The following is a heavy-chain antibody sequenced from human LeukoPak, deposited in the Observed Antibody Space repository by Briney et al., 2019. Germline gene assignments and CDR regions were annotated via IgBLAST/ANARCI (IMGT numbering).Heavy chain of an antibody. CDR3: ARAEGYGDPFDY. V-gene: IGHV4-39*07. CDR2: FHYSGST. J-gene: IGHJ4*02. Sequence: SETLSLTCSVSGGSISSSSYYWGWIRQPPGKGLEWIGTFHYSGSTYYNPSLKSRVTISVDTSKNQFSLKLSSVTAADTAVYYCARAEGYGDPFDYWGQGTLVTVSS. CDR1: GGSISSSSYY. D-gene: IGHD4-17*01.